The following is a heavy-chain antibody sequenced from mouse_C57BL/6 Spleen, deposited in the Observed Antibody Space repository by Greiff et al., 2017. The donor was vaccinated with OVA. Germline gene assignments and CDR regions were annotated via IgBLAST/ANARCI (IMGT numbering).Heavy chain of an antibody. J-gene: IGHJ2*01. CDR2: ISYDGSN. CDR3: APTGKGYFDY. CDR1: GYSITSGYY. D-gene: IGHD4-1*02. Sequence: EVKLMESGPGLVKPSQSLSLTCSVTGYSITSGYYWNWIRQFPGNKLEWMGYISYDGSNNYNPSLKNRISITRDTSKNQFFLKLNSVTTEDTATYYGAPTGKGYFDYWGQGTTLTVSS. V-gene: IGHV3-6*01.